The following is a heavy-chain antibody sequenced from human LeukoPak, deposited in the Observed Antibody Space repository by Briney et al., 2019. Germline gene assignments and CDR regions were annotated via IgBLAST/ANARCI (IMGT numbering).Heavy chain of an antibody. CDR2: IKQDGSER. CDR1: GFTFSSYW. V-gene: IGHV3-7*01. J-gene: IGHJ4*02. D-gene: IGHD2-21*02. Sequence: GGSLRLSCAASGFTFSSYWMNWVRQAPGKGLEWVANIKQDGSERSYVDSVKGRFTISRDNAKNSLYLQMNTLRAEDTAVYYCARDMVTNFDYWGQGTLVTVSS. CDR3: ARDMVTNFDY.